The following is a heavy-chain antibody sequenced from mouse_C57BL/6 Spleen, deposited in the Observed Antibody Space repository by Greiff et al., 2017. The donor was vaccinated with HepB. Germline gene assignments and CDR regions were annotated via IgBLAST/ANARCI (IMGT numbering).Heavy chain of an antibody. D-gene: IGHD2-4*01. CDR1: GYTFTSYT. CDR2: INPSSGYT. V-gene: IGHV1-4*01. Sequence: QVHVKQSGAELARPGASVKMSCKASGYTFTSYTMHWVKQRPGQGLEWIGYINPSSGYTKYKQKFKDKATLTADKSSSTAYMQLSSLTSEDSAVYYCARGYYDYDGAWFAYWGQGTLVTVSA. J-gene: IGHJ3*01. CDR3: ARGYYDYDGAWFAY.